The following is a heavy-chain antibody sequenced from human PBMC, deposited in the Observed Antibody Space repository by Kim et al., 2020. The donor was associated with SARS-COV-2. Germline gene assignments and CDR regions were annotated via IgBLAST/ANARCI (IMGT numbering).Heavy chain of an antibody. J-gene: IGHJ4*02. Sequence: TTYNPSLKSRVTISVDTSKNQFSLKLSSVTAADTAVYYCARVTAGTCFDYWGQGTLVTVSS. CDR2: T. D-gene: IGHD6-13*01. V-gene: IGHV4-59*01. CDR3: ARVTAGTCFDY.